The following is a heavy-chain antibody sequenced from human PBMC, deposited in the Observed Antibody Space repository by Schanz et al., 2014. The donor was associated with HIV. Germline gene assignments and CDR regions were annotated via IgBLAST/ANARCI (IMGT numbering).Heavy chain of an antibody. Sequence: QVLESGGGLVQTGGSLRLSCAGSGFSFDTFGIHWVRQAPGKGLEWVAVTSYDGTKKHYADSVKGRFTISRDNSKNSLSLLIKSLRAEDTAVYYCAKDRNYYDSRYRGKGNYYYYYGMDVWGQGTTVTVSS. CDR1: GFSFDTFG. CDR3: AKDRNYYDSRYRGKGNYYYYYGMDV. V-gene: IGHV3-30*18. J-gene: IGHJ6*02. D-gene: IGHD3-22*01. CDR2: TSYDGTKK.